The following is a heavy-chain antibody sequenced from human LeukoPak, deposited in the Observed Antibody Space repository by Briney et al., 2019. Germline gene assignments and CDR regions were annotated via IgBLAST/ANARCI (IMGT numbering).Heavy chain of an antibody. D-gene: IGHD2-15*01. CDR2: ISYDGSNK. CDR1: GFTFSSYG. CDR3: AKDRRLGYCSGGSCYLDY. J-gene: IGHJ4*02. V-gene: IGHV3-30*18. Sequence: GGSLRLSCAASGFTFSSYGMHWVRQAPGRGLEWVAVISYDGSNKYYADSVKGRFTISRDNSKNTLYLQMNSLRAEDTAVYYCAKDRRLGYCSGGSCYLDYWGQGILVTVSS.